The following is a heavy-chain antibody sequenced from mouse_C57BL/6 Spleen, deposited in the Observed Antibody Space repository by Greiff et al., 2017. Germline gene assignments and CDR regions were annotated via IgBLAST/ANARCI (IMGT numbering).Heavy chain of an antibody. CDR1: GYSITSDY. D-gene: IGHD1-1*02. J-gene: IGHJ4*01. CDR3: ARNHYAQGLVYAMDY. CDR2: ISYSGST. V-gene: IGHV3-8*01. Sequence: EVQLQQSGPGLAKPSQTLSLTCSVTGYSITSDYWNWIRKFPGNKLEYMGYISYSGSTYYNPSLKSRISITRDTSKNQYYLQLNSVTTEDTATDYCARNHYAQGLVYAMDYWGQGTSVTVSS.